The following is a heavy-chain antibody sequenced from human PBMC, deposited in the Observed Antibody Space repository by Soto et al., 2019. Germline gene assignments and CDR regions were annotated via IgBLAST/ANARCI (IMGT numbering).Heavy chain of an antibody. CDR2: ISSNGGST. D-gene: IGHD1-7*01. J-gene: IGHJ3*02. V-gene: IGHV3-64*01. CDR1: GFTFSSYA. CDR3: ARVGITGTTGAFDI. Sequence: GGSLILSGAASGFTFSSYAMHWVRQAPGKGLEYVSAISSNGGSTYYANSVKGRFTISRDNSKNTLYLQMGSLRAEDMAVYYCARVGITGTTGAFDIWGQGTMVTVSS.